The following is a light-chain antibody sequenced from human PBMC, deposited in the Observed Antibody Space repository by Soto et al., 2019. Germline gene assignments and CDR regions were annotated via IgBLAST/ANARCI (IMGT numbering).Light chain of an antibody. V-gene: IGLV2-14*01. Sequence: QSALTQPASVSGSPGQSITISCTGASSDVGGYNFVSWYQQHPGKAPKLMIYDVSRRPSGVSNRFSGSKSGNTASLSISGLQAEDEADYYCSSYTSNFTLMYVLGGGTKLTVL. CDR2: DVS. CDR1: SSDVGGYNF. CDR3: SSYTSNFTLMYV. J-gene: IGLJ1*01.